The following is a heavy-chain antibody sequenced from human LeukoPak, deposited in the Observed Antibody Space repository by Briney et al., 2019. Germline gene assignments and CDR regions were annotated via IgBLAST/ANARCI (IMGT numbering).Heavy chain of an antibody. V-gene: IGHV3-7*01. D-gene: IGHD5-18*01. CDR2: IKEDGSDK. J-gene: IGHJ4*02. CDR3: ARDAGYGYDRFDY. Sequence: PGGSLRLSCAASGFIFSSHWMAWVRQAPGKGLEWVANIKEDGSDKNYVDSVKGRFTISRDNAKNSLYLQMNSLRAEDTAVYYCARDAGYGYDRFDYWGQGTQVTVSS. CDR1: GFIFSSHW.